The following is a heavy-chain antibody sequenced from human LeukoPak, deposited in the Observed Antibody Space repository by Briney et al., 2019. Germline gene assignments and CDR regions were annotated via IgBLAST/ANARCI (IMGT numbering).Heavy chain of an antibody. Sequence: KPSETLSLTCAVYGGSFSGYYWSWIRQPPGKGLEWVGEINHSGSTNYNPSLKSRVTISVDTSKNQFSLKLSSVTAADTAVYYCARGEAAAENFDYWGQGTLVTVSS. J-gene: IGHJ4*02. CDR1: GGSFSGYY. D-gene: IGHD6-13*01. CDR3: ARGEAAAENFDY. V-gene: IGHV4-34*01. CDR2: INHSGST.